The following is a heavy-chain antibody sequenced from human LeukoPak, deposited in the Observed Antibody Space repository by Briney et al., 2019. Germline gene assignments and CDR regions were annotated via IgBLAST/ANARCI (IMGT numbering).Heavy chain of an antibody. J-gene: IGHJ5*02. D-gene: IGHD4-23*01. CDR3: ARGGGLESTVANWFDP. CDR2: INPISGGT. V-gene: IGHV1-2*02. Sequence: ASVKVSRKASGYTFTDYYIHWVRQAPGQGLEWMGWINPISGGTHYTENFQARVTMTRDTSIRTAYMDLTRLTTDDTAVYYCARGGGLESTVANWFDPWGQGTLVTVSS. CDR1: GYTFTDYY.